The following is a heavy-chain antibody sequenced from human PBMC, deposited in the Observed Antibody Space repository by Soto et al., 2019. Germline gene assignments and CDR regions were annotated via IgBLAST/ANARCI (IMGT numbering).Heavy chain of an antibody. D-gene: IGHD3-10*01. CDR3: ATYGSGSYYYNWFDP. J-gene: IGHJ5*02. Sequence: LSLTCTVSGGSISSYYWSWIRQPPGKGLEWIGYIYYSGSTNYNPSLKSRVTISVDTSKNQFSLKLSSATAADTAVYYCATYGSGSYYYNWFDPWGQGTLVTVSS. V-gene: IGHV4-59*01. CDR2: IYYSGST. CDR1: GGSISSYY.